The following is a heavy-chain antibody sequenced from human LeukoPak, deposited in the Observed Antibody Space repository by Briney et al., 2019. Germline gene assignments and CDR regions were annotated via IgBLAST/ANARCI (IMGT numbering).Heavy chain of an antibody. CDR3: ARLGYSSGWYADYYYYGMDV. J-gene: IGHJ6*02. V-gene: IGHV4-59*08. CDR2: IYYSGST. Sequence: SETLSLTCTVSGGSISSYYWSWIRQPPGKGLEWIGYIYYSGSTNYNPSLKSRVTISVDTSKNQFSLKLSSVTAADTAVYYCARLGYSSGWYADYYYYGMDVWGQGTTVTVSS. D-gene: IGHD6-19*01. CDR1: GGSISSYY.